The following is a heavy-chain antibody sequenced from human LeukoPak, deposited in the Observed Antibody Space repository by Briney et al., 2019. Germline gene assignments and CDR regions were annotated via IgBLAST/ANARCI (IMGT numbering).Heavy chain of an antibody. CDR3: AGTYDFWSGYYYYYYMDV. CDR1: GGSISSYY. CDR2: IYTSGST. J-gene: IGHJ6*03. Sequence: SETLSLTCTVSGGSISSYYWSWIRQPAGKGLEWIGRIYTSGSTNYNPSLKSRVTMSVDTSKNQFSLKLSSVTAADTAVYYCAGTYDFWSGYYYYYYMDVWGKGTTVTVSS. D-gene: IGHD3-3*01. V-gene: IGHV4-4*07.